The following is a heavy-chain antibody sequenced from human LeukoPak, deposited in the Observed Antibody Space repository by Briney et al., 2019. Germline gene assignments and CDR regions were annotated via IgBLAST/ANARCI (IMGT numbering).Heavy chain of an antibody. CDR1: GYSISSGYY. Sequence: SETLSLTCTVSGYSISSGYYWGWIRQPPGKRLEWVGSIHSSGNTYYNPTLKSRVTISVDTSKNQFSLNLTSVTAADAAVYYCARDLGYSGFDWAHWGQGTLVTVSS. J-gene: IGHJ4*02. CDR3: ARDLGYSGFDWAH. V-gene: IGHV4-38-2*02. D-gene: IGHD5-12*01. CDR2: IHSSGNT.